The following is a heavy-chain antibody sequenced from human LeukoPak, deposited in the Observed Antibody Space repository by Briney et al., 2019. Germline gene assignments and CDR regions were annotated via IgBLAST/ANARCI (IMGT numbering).Heavy chain of an antibody. Sequence: GGSLRLSCAASGFTFSSYAMHWVRQAPGKGLEWMAVISYDGSNKYYADSVKGRFTISRDNSKNTLYLQMNSLRAEDTAVYYCAHQYGSGSYYYYWGQGTLVTVSS. D-gene: IGHD3-10*01. CDR3: AHQYGSGSYYYY. CDR2: ISYDGSNK. V-gene: IGHV3-30*04. J-gene: IGHJ4*02. CDR1: GFTFSSYA.